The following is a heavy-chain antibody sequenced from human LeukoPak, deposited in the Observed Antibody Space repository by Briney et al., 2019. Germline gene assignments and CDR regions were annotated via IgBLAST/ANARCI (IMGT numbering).Heavy chain of an antibody. V-gene: IGHV1-8*01. CDR1: GYTFTSYD. CDR2: MSPNSGNP. CDR3: ARTPPLTGDFDF. D-gene: IGHD7-27*01. J-gene: IGHJ4*02. Sequence: ASVKVSCKASGYTFTSYDINWMRQATGQGLEWMGWMSPNSGNPGYAQKFQGRVTITRDTSISTAYMELSSLRSEDTAVYYCARTPPLTGDFDFWGPGTMVTVSS.